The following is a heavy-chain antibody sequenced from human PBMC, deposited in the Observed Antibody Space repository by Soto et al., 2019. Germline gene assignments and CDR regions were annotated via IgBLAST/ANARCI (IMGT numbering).Heavy chain of an antibody. V-gene: IGHV3-15*01. J-gene: IGHJ3*02. CDR1: GFTFANAW. CDR2: IKSKTDGGTT. CDR3: TTPHGRNAFDI. D-gene: IGHD2-8*01. Sequence: EVQLVESGGGLVKPGGSLRLSCAASGFTFANAWMSWVRQAPGRGLEWVGRIKSKTDGGTTNYAAPVKDRFTISRDDSKNTLFLQMNSLKTEDTAVYYCTTPHGRNAFDIWGQGTMVTVSS.